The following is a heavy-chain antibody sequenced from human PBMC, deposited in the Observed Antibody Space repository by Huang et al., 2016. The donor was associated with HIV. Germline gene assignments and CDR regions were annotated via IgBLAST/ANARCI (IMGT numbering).Heavy chain of an antibody. J-gene: IGHJ4*02. CDR3: ARRFSSSSGYFDY. CDR1: GYSFSSYW. V-gene: IGHV5-51*01. D-gene: IGHD6-6*01. CDR2: SFPEDSDT. Sequence: VQLVQSGAEVKKPGESLKISCKGSGYSFSSYWIAWVRQMPGKGLEWMGISFPEDSDTTYSPSFEGQVTISADKSLGTAYLQWSSLKASDTAMYYCARRFSSSSGYFDYWGQGSLVTVSS.